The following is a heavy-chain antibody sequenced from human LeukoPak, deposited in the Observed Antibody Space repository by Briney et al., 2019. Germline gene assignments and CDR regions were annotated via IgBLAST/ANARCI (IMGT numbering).Heavy chain of an antibody. CDR3: ARALRARITGTTASVYGMDV. V-gene: IGHV4-59*01. Sequence: SETLSLTCAVYGGSFSGYYWSWIRQPPGKGLEWIGYIYYSGSTNYNPSLKSRVTISVDTSKNQFSLKLSSVTAADTAVYYCARALRARITGTTASVYGMDVWGQGTTVTVSS. CDR1: GGSFSGYY. CDR2: IYYSGST. D-gene: IGHD1-20*01. J-gene: IGHJ6*02.